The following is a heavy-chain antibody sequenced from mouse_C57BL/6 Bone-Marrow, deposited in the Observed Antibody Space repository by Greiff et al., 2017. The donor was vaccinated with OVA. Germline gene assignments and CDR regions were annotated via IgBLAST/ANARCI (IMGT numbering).Heavy chain of an antibody. Sequence: VQLQESGPELVKPGASVKISCKASGYTFTDYYINWVKQRPGQGLEWIGWIFPGSGSTYYNEKFKGKATLTVDKSSSTAYMLLSSLTSEDSAVYFCARQIYYDTNDFAYWGQGTLVTVSA. V-gene: IGHV1-75*01. CDR2: IFPGSGST. J-gene: IGHJ3*01. D-gene: IGHD2-4*01. CDR1: GYTFTDYY. CDR3: ARQIYYDTNDFAY.